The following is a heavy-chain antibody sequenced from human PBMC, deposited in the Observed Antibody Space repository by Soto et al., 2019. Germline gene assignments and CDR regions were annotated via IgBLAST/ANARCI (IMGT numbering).Heavy chain of an antibody. D-gene: IGHD4-17*01. Sequence: QVQLVESGGGVVQPGRSLRLSCAASGFTFSSYAMHWVRQAPGKGLEWVAVISYDGSNKYYADSVKGRFTISRDNSKNTLYLQMNSLRAEDTAVYYCARELTTVTTNWFDPWGKGTLVTVSS. V-gene: IGHV3-30-3*01. CDR2: ISYDGSNK. J-gene: IGHJ5*02. CDR3: ARELTTVTTNWFDP. CDR1: GFTFSSYA.